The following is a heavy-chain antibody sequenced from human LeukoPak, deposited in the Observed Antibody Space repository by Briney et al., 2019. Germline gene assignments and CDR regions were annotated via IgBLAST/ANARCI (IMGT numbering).Heavy chain of an antibody. CDR2: ISYDGSNK. J-gene: IGHJ4*02. CDR3: AKDPSYSSSWEGSDY. V-gene: IGHV3-30*18. CDR1: GFTFSSYG. Sequence: PGGSLRLSCAASGFTFSSYGMHWVRQAPGKGLEWAAVISYDGSNKYYADSVKGRFTISRDNSKNTLYLQMNSLRAEDTAVYYCAKDPSYSSSWEGSDYWGQGTLVTVSS. D-gene: IGHD6-13*01.